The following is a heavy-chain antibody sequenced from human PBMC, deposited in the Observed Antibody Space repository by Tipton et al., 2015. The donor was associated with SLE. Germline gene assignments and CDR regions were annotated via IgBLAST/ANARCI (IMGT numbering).Heavy chain of an antibody. Sequence: SGAEVKKPGASVKVSCKASGYTFTSYYMHWVRQAPGKGLEWVAFIRYDGSNKYYADSVKGRFTISRDNSKNTLYLQMNSLRAEDTAVYYCAKDKGYYYGSGSYYNDYWGQGTLVTVSS. CDR3: AKDKGYYYGSGSYYNDY. J-gene: IGHJ4*02. CDR1: GYTFTSYY. V-gene: IGHV3-30*02. CDR2: IRYDGSNK. D-gene: IGHD3-10*01.